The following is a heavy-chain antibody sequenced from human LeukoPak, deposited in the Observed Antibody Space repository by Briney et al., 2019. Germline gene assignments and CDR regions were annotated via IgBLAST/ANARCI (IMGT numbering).Heavy chain of an antibody. CDR3: ARDRLVDTAMAYFDY. CDR2: IGPSGSTI. J-gene: IGHJ4*02. Sequence: GGSLRLSCATSGFAFSGYEMNWVRQAPGKGLEWVSYIGPSGSTIFYADSVKGRFTISRDNAKNSLYLQMNSLRVEDTAVYYCARDRLVDTAMAYFDYWGQGTLVTVSS. D-gene: IGHD5-18*01. V-gene: IGHV3-48*03. CDR1: GFAFSGYE.